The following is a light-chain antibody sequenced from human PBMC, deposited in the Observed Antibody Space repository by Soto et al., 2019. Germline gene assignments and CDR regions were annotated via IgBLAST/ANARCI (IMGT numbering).Light chain of an antibody. CDR1: QDITLY. CDR2: DVS. Sequence: DIQMTQSPSSLSASVGDRVTITCQASQDITLYLNWYQHKPAKAPNLLIHDVSTLETGVPARFSGRGSGTTFTLTIINLQPEDVATYYCQQYDSRPNTFXQGTKVDIK. CDR3: QQYDSRPNT. J-gene: IGKJ2*01. V-gene: IGKV1-33*01.